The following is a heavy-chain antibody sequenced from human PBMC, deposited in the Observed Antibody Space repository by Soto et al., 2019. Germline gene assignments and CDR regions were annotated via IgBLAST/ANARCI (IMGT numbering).Heavy chain of an antibody. J-gene: IGHJ6*02. Sequence: SETLSLTCTVSGGSISSGGYYWSWIRQHPGKGLEWIGYIYYSGSTYYNPSLKSRVTISVDTSKNQFSLKLSSVTAADTAVYYCASISSGSSWYESLGYYYYGMDVWGQGTTVT. CDR3: ASISSGSSWYESLGYYYYGMDV. V-gene: IGHV4-31*03. D-gene: IGHD6-13*01. CDR1: GGSISSGGYY. CDR2: IYYSGST.